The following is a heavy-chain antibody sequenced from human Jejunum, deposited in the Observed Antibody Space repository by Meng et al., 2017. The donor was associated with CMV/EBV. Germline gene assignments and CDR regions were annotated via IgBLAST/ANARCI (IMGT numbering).Heavy chain of an antibody. CDR3: ARVYYTNFANWFDP. V-gene: IGHV4-39*07. Sequence: GTSMGTTNSYWAWIRQPPGKGLEWIGTIYYSGRAYYKQSLNSRVTISVDTSKNQFSLRLRSVTAADTAVYYCARVYYTNFANWFDPWGQGILVTVSS. J-gene: IGHJ5*02. D-gene: IGHD1-26*01. CDR1: GTSMGTTNSY. CDR2: IYYSGRA.